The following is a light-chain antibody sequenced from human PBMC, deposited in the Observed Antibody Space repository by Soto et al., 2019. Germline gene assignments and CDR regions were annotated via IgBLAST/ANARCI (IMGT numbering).Light chain of an antibody. V-gene: IGLV2-14*03. CDR1: SSDIGDSNY. Sequence: QSALTQPASVSGSPGQSITISCTGTSSDIGDSNYVSWYQQHPGKAPKLVIYDVSNRPSGVSNRFSGSKSANTASPTISGFQAEDEADYYCSSFRSSSTSYVFGTGTKVTVL. J-gene: IGLJ1*01. CDR2: DVS. CDR3: SSFRSSSTSYV.